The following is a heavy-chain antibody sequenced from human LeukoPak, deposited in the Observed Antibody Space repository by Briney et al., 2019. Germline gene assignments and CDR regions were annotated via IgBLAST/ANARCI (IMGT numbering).Heavy chain of an antibody. CDR2: MNPNSGNT. CDR3: ARGVRSWYFNS. V-gene: IGHV1-8*01. D-gene: IGHD6-13*01. CDR1: GYTFTSYD. Sequence: ASVKVSCKASGYTFTSYDINWVRQATGQGLEWMGWMNPNSGNTGYAQKFQGRVTMTRNTSISTAYMELRSLRSEDTAMYYSARGVRSWYFNSWGQGTLVTVSS. J-gene: IGHJ4*02.